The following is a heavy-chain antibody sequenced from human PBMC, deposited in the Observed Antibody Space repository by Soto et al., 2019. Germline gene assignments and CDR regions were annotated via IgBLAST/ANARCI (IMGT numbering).Heavy chain of an antibody. CDR2: VSFNGNIL. CDR1: GFSFSDYA. J-gene: IGHJ4*02. V-gene: IGHV3-30*04. Sequence: GGSLRLCCAASGFSFSDYAMSWVRQAPGKGLEWVAHVSFNGNILDYADSVKGRFTISRDNSNNTVFLQMTGLRPADTAVYYCAREYYYDSSGYYSLMDYWGQGTLVTVSS. D-gene: IGHD3-22*01. CDR3: AREYYYDSSGYYSLMDY.